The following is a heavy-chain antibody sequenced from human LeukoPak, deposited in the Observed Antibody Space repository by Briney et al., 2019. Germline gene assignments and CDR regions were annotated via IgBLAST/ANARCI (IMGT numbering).Heavy chain of an antibody. CDR1: GGSISSYY. D-gene: IGHD6-13*01. V-gene: IGHV4-4*07. CDR2: IYTSGST. J-gene: IGHJ2*01. Sequence: SSETLSLTCTVSGGSISSYYWSWIRQPAGKGLEWIGRIYTSGSTNYNPSLKSRVTISVDTSKNQFSLKLSSVTAADAAVYYCARVYYSRSYDYWYFDLWGRGTLVTVSS. CDR3: ARVYYSRSYDYWYFDL.